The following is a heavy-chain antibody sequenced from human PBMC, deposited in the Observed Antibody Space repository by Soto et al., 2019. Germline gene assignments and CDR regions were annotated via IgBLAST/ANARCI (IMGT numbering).Heavy chain of an antibody. Sequence: EVQLVESGGGLVKPGGSLTLSCAASGFTFSISTMIWVRQAPGKRLEWVSSISSGTTHFYYADSVKGRFSISRDNAKHSLFLQMNSLRVEDTAVYYCARGDGTGLHSSGWSPRFWGQGTLVTVSS. V-gene: IGHV3-21*01. CDR2: ISSGTTHF. J-gene: IGHJ4*02. CDR3: ARGDGTGLHSSGWSPRF. D-gene: IGHD6-13*01. CDR1: GFTFSIST.